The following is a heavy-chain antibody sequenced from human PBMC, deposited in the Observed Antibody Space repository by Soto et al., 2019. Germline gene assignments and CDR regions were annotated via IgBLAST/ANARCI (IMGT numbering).Heavy chain of an antibody. J-gene: IGHJ4*02. V-gene: IGHV4-30-4*01. CDR2: IYYSGTT. CDR3: ARIGLATPKYFDY. CDR1: GGSISSGDYY. D-gene: IGHD1-26*01. Sequence: SETLSLTCTVSGGSISSGDYYWSWIRQPPGKDLEWIGYIYYSGTTYYNPSLKSRIAMSVDTSQNHFSLRLNSVTAADTAVYYCARIGLATPKYFDYWGQGTLVTVS.